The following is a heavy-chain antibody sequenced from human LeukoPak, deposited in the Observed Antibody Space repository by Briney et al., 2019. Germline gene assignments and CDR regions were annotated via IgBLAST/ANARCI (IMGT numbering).Heavy chain of an antibody. CDR3: GREDGAGLDS. Sequence: SETLSLTCTVSGGSITDYFWSWIRQPPEKGLEWIGYAHSSESSNYNPSLKSRVTISIDTSKNQFYLNVSSVTAADTAVYYCGREDGAGLDSWGQGTLVTVSS. V-gene: IGHV4-59*01. CDR1: GGSITDYF. CDR2: AHSSESS. D-gene: IGHD5-24*01. J-gene: IGHJ4*02.